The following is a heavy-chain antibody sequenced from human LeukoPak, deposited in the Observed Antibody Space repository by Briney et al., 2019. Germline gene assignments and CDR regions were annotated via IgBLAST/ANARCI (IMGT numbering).Heavy chain of an antibody. Sequence: PSETLSLTCTVSGVSISSSNSYWSWIRQPPGKGLEWIGEINHSGSTNYNPSLKSRVTISVDTSKNQFSLKLSSVTAADTAVYYCARLLYYYGSGSYYGYYYMDVWGKGTTVTISS. D-gene: IGHD3-10*01. CDR2: INHSGST. J-gene: IGHJ6*03. CDR3: ARLLYYYGSGSYYGYYYMDV. CDR1: GVSISSSNSY. V-gene: IGHV4-39*07.